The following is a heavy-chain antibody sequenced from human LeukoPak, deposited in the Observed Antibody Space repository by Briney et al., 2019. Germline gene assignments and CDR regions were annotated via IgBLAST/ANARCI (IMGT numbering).Heavy chain of an antibody. V-gene: IGHV3-21*04. CDR1: GFAFSSYS. Sequence: GGSLRLSCAASGFAFSSYSMNWVRQAPGKGLEWVSSISSGSGYIYYADSVKGRFIISRDNSKNTLYLQLNSLRAEDTAIYYCASYYYSAGRAFDYWGQGTLVTVSS. J-gene: IGHJ4*02. CDR2: ISSGSGYI. CDR3: ASYYYSAGRAFDY. D-gene: IGHD3-10*01.